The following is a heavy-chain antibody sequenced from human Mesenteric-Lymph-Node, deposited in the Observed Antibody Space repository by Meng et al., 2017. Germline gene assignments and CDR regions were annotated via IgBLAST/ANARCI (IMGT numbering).Heavy chain of an antibody. CDR3: ARVGGPYYYDSSGHTFDY. J-gene: IGHJ4*02. Sequence: SVKVSCKASGGTFSSYAISWVRQAPGQGLEWMGGIIPIFGTANYAQKFQGRVTITADESTSTAYMELSSLRSEDTAVYYCARVGGPYYYDSSGHTFDYWGQGTLVTVSS. D-gene: IGHD3-22*01. CDR1: GGTFSSYA. CDR2: IIPIFGTA. V-gene: IGHV1-69*13.